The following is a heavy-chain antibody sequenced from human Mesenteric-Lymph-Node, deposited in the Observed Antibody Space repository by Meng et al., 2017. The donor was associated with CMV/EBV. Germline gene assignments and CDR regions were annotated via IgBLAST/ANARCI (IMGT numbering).Heavy chain of an antibody. J-gene: IGHJ3*02. D-gene: IGHD3-10*01. V-gene: IGHV3-30*02. CDR2: IRYDGSNK. Sequence: GESLKISCAASGFTFSSYGMHWVRQAPGKGLEWVAFIRYDGSNKYYADSVKGRFTISRDNSKNTLYLQMNSLRAEDTAVYYCGTLPSITMVRGPQNAFDIWGQGTMVTVSS. CDR3: GTLPSITMVRGPQNAFDI. CDR1: GFTFSSYG.